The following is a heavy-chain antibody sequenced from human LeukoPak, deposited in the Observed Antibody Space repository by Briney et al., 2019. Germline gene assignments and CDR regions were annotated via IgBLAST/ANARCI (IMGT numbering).Heavy chain of an antibody. CDR1: GGSISSSNW. CDR2: IYHSGST. J-gene: IGHJ6*04. V-gene: IGHV4-4*02. Sequence: PSGTLSLTCAVSGGSISSSNWWSWVRQPPGKGLEWIGVIYHSGSTNYNPSLKSRVTISVDKSKNQFSLKLSSVTAADTAVYYCARVETDYYYYGMDVWGKGTTVTVSS. CDR3: ARVETDYYYYGMDV.